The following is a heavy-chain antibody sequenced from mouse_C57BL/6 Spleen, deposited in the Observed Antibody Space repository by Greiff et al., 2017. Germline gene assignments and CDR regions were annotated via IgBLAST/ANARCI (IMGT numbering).Heavy chain of an antibody. V-gene: IGHV2-2*01. CDR1: GFSLTSYG. CDR3: ARIYDYGPWFAY. Sequence: VKLKQSGPGLVQPSQSLSITCTVSGFSLTSYGVHWVRQSPGKGLEWLGVIWSGGSTDDNAAFISRLSISKDNSKSQDCFKMNSLQADDTAIYGSARIYDYGPWFAYWGQGTLGTVSA. D-gene: IGHD2-4*01. J-gene: IGHJ3*01. CDR2: IWSGGST.